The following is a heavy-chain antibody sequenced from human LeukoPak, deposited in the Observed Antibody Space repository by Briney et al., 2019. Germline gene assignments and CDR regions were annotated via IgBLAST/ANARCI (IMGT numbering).Heavy chain of an antibody. V-gene: IGHV3-33*06. CDR1: GFTFSSYG. D-gene: IGHD5-24*01. Sequence: PGGSLRLSCAASGFTFSSYGMRWVRQAPGEGLEWVAVIWYDVSNKYYADSVKGRFTISRDNSKNTLYLQMNSLRAEDTAVYYCAKDRRRGTSAYYFDYWGQGTLVTVSS. CDR2: IWYDVSNK. CDR3: AKDRRRGTSAYYFDY. J-gene: IGHJ4*02.